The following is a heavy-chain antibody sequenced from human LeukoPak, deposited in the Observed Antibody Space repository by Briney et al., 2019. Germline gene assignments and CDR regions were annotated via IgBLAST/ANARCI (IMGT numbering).Heavy chain of an antibody. CDR3: ARGPYGYASSATLGSYNWFDP. V-gene: IGHV5-51*01. Sequence: GESLKISCKGSGYSYTNCWIGWVRQMPGKGLEWMGIIYPGDSHTRYSPSFQDQVTISADKSINTAYLQWSSLKASDTAMYYCARGPYGYASSATLGSYNWFDPWGQGTLVTVSS. D-gene: IGHD3-10*01. CDR2: IYPGDSHT. CDR1: GYSYTNCW. J-gene: IGHJ5*02.